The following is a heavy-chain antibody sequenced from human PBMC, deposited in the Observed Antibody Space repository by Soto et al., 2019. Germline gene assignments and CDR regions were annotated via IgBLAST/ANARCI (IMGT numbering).Heavy chain of an antibody. CDR3: ARAGSWDYYFDY. D-gene: IGHD1-26*01. CDR2: INAGNGNT. CDR1: GYTFTSYA. Sequence: QVQLVQSGAEVKKPGASVKVSCKASGYTFTSYAMHWVRQAPGQRLEWMGWINAGNGNTKYSQKFQGRVTITRDTSASTAYMELSSLRSEDPAVYDCARAGSWDYYFDYWGQGTLVTVSS. J-gene: IGHJ4*02. V-gene: IGHV1-3*01.